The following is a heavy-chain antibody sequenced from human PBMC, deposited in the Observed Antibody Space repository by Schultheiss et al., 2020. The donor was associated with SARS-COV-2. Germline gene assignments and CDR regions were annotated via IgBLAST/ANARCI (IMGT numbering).Heavy chain of an antibody. Sequence: ASVKVSCKASGYTFTGYYMHWVRQAPGQGLEWMGWLNPLNGGTNYAQNFQGRVTITRDTSASTAYMELSSLRSEDTAVYYCAREDSLVTPCGGYFDYWGQGTLVTVSS. CDR2: LNPLNGGT. D-gene: IGHD4-23*01. CDR3: AREDSLVTPCGGYFDY. CDR1: GYTFTGYY. J-gene: IGHJ4*02. V-gene: IGHV1-2*02.